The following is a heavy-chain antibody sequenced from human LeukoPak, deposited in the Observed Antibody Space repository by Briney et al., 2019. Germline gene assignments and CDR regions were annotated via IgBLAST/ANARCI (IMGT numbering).Heavy chain of an antibody. D-gene: IGHD2/OR15-2a*01. Sequence: GGSLRLSCVASANYWMHWVRQAPGKGLVWVSHINSDGSWTSYADSVKGRFTISKDSAKNTVYLQMNSLRAEDTAVYYCVSFYETYWGRGTLVTVSP. V-gene: IGHV3-74*01. CDR3: VSFYETY. CDR2: INSDGSWT. CDR1: ANYW. J-gene: IGHJ4*02.